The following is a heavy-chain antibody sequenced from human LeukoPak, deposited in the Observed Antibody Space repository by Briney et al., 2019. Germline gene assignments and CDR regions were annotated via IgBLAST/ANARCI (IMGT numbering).Heavy chain of an antibody. CDR1: GGSFSGYY. CDR3: ARGRRSDSSSPPYYYGMDV. CDR2: INHSGST. Sequence: SETLSLTCAVYGGSFSGYYWSWIRQPPGKGLECIGEINHSGSTNYNPSLKSRVTISVDTSKNQFSLKLSSVTAADTAVYYCARGRRSDSSSPPYYYGMDVWGQGTTVTVSS. D-gene: IGHD6-13*01. J-gene: IGHJ6*02. V-gene: IGHV4-34*01.